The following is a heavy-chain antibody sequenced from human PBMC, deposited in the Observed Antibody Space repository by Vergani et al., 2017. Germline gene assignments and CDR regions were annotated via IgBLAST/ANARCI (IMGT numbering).Heavy chain of an antibody. CDR1: GFTFSSYA. CDR2: ISYDGSNK. Sequence: QVQLVESGGGVVQPGRSLRLSCAASGFTFSSYAMHWVRQAPGKGLEWVAVISYDGSNKYYAAPVKGRFTISRDDSKNTLYLQMNSLKTEDTAVYYCTTDPGGRGGSFYWGQGTLVTVSS. J-gene: IGHJ4*02. V-gene: IGHV3-30*07. D-gene: IGHD1-26*01. CDR3: TTDPGGRGGSFY.